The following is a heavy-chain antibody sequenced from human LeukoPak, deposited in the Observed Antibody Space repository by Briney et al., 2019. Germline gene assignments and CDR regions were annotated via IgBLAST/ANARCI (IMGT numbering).Heavy chain of an antibody. Sequence: ASVKVSCKASGYTFTGYYMHWVRQAPGQGLEWMRWINPNSGGTNYAQKFQGRVTMTRDTSISTAYMELSRLRSDDTAVYYCARGPSTTIFGVVIIVPDFDYWGQGTLVTVSS. CDR2: INPNSGGT. CDR1: GYTFTGYY. V-gene: IGHV1-2*02. CDR3: ARGPSTTIFGVVIIVPDFDY. D-gene: IGHD3-3*01. J-gene: IGHJ4*02.